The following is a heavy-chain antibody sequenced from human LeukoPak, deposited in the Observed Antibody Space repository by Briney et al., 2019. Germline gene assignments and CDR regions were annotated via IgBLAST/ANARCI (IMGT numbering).Heavy chain of an antibody. CDR3: AKYTSIQLSDGNYYYYMDV. Sequence: ASVKVSCKTSGYTFTNYVIHWVRQAPGQRLEWMGWINAGNGNTKYSQEFQGRVTITRDTSASTAYMEMSSLRAEDTAVYYCAKYTSIQLSDGNYYYYMDVWGKGTTVTISS. J-gene: IGHJ6*03. CDR2: INAGNGNT. V-gene: IGHV1-3*03. CDR1: GYTFTNYV. D-gene: IGHD5-18*01.